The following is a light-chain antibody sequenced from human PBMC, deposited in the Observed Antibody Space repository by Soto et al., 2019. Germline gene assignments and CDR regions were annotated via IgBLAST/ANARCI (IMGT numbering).Light chain of an antibody. CDR1: QSVSSN. J-gene: IGKJ5*01. Sequence: EIVMTQSPATLSVSPGERATLSCRASQSVSSNLVWYQQKPGQAPSLLIYEASTRATGVPARFSGSGSGTEFTLTISSLQSEDFAVYYCQQYDNWPPITFGQGTRLEIK. CDR2: EAS. CDR3: QQYDNWPPIT. V-gene: IGKV3-15*01.